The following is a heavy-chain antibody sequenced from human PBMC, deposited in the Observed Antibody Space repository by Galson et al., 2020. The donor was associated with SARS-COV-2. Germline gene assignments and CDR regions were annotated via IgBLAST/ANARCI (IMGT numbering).Heavy chain of an antibody. CDR1: GYTFRNYA. J-gene: IGHJ6*03. Sequence: ASVKVSCKTSGYTFRNYAMSWVRQAPGQGLEWLGWINTNTGNPMYAHGLTGRFVFSLDTSVSTAYLQINSLKAEDTGVYFCARVMYGSDSSKYFYFYYMDVWGKGTTVTVSS. V-gene: IGHV7-4-1*02. CDR3: ARVMYGSDSSKYFYFYYMDV. CDR2: INTNTGNP. D-gene: IGHD2-8*02.